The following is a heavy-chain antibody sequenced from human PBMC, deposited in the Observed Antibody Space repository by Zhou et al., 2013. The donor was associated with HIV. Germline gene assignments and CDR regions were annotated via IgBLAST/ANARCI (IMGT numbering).Heavy chain of an antibody. CDR1: GYTFSGFG. CDR3: ARAYSTAWYGGGFYYMDV. J-gene: IGHJ6*03. CDR2: ISSYNGHT. Sequence: QVQLVQSAAEVKKPGASVKVSCKASGYTFSGFGITWVRQAPGQGLEWMGWISSYNGHTNYAQNFQGRLTVTTDTSTSTAYMELRSLRSDDTALYFCARAYSTAWYGGGFYYMDVWGKGTTVSVSS. V-gene: IGHV1-18*01. D-gene: IGHD4-4*01.